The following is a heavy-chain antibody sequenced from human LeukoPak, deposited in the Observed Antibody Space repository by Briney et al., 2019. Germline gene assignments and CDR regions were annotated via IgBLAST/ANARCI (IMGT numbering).Heavy chain of an antibody. CDR3: AKEGIAAAGKIYYYGMDV. CDR2: ISWNSGSI. Sequence: GRSLRLSCAASGFTFDDYAMHWVRQAPGKGLEWVSGISWNSGSIGYADSVKGRFTISRDNAKNTLYLQMNSLRAEDTAVYYCAKEGIAAAGKIYYYGMDVWGQGTTVTVSS. V-gene: IGHV3-9*01. CDR1: GFTFDDYA. D-gene: IGHD6-13*01. J-gene: IGHJ6*02.